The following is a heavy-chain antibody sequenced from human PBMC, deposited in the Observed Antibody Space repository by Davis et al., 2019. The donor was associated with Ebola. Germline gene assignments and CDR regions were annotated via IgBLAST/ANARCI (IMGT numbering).Heavy chain of an antibody. D-gene: IGHD6-6*01. J-gene: IGHJ6*02. CDR1: GGSISSYY. CDR2: IHYSGDT. CDR3: ARDRSIAAREGYYYYYGMDV. Sequence: SETLSLTCTVSGGSISSYYWSWIRQPPGKGLEWIGYIHYSGDTKSNPSLKSRVTISVDTSKNQFSLKLNSVTAAGTAVYYCARDRSIAAREGYYYYYGMDVWGQGTTVTVSS. V-gene: IGHV4-59*01.